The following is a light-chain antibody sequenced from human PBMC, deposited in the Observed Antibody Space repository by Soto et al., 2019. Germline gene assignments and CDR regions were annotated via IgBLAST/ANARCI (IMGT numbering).Light chain of an antibody. J-gene: IGKJ5*01. V-gene: IGKV3-20*01. CDR2: GAS. CDR1: QSVSNNY. CDR3: QQSYTTPIT. Sequence: EIVLTQSPGTLSLSPGERATLSCRASQSVSNNYLAWYQQKPGQAPRLLIYGASTRATGIPARFSGSGSGTDFTLTISSLQPEDFATYFCQQSYTTPITFGQGTRWRL.